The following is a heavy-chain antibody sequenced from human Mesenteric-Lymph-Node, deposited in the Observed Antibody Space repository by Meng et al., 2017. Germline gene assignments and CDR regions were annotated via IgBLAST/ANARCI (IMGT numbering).Heavy chain of an antibody. CDR3: ARDRSSGWYTFDQ. V-gene: IGHV3-23*01. J-gene: IGHJ4*02. Sequence: GESLKISCAASGFTFSDYYMNWVRQAPGKGLEWVSAISGSGGSTYYADSVKGRFTISRDRSKNTLYLQMNSLRTEDTAIYYCARDRSSGWYTFDQWGQGTLVTVSS. D-gene: IGHD6-19*01. CDR2: ISGSGGST. CDR1: GFTFSDYY.